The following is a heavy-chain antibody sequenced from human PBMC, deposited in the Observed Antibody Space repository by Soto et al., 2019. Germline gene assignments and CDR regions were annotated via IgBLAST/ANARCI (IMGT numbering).Heavy chain of an antibody. D-gene: IGHD6-6*01. J-gene: IGHJ6*02. V-gene: IGHV4-31*11. Sequence: SENPYIACAVPGCGISSGDYSWSGILQHPGKGLEWIGHIYNSGSTDYNPSLKSRVTISVDTSKNQFSLKLNSVTAADTAVYYCARVSYSSYPRYYYYGMDVWAQVTTVT. CDR1: GCGISSGDYS. CDR2: IYNSGST. CDR3: ARVSYSSYPRYYYYGMDV.